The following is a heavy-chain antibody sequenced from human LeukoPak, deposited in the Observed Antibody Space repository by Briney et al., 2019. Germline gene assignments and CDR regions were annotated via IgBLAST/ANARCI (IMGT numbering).Heavy chain of an antibody. CDR1: GVSISSYY. CDR3: ARDNRYYDILTGYQDDAFDI. Sequence: PSETLSLTCTVSGVSISSYYWSWIRQPAGKGLEWIGRIYTSGSTNYNPSLKSRVTMSVDTSKNQFSLKLSSVTAADTAVYYCARDNRYYDILTGYQDDAFDIWGQGTMVTVSS. D-gene: IGHD3-9*01. V-gene: IGHV4-4*07. CDR2: IYTSGST. J-gene: IGHJ3*02.